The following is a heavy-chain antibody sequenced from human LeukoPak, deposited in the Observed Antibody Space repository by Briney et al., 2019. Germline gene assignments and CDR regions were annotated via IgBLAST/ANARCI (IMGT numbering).Heavy chain of an antibody. CDR2: ISSSGNT. CDR3: VKGRMSEDGLDS. Sequence: GGSLRLSCEASGFTFGRSAMTWVRQTPGKGLEWFSSISSSGNTYYADSVKGRFTISRDNSKNLVNLQMNSLRAEDTAIYYCVKGRMSEDGLDSCGQGSLVAVSS. D-gene: IGHD5-24*01. V-gene: IGHV3-23*01. CDR1: GFTFGRSA. J-gene: IGHJ4*02.